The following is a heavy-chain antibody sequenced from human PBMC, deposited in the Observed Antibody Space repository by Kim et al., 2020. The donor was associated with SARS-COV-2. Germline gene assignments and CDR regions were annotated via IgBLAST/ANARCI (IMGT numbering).Heavy chain of an antibody. CDR1: GGSISSGGYY. D-gene: IGHD3-22*01. V-gene: IGHV4-31*03. J-gene: IGHJ5*02. CDR2: IYYSGNT. CDR3: ARDHYYEQFGWFDP. Sequence: SETLSLTCTVSGGSISSGGYYWSWIRQHPGKGLEWIGYIYYSGNTYYNPSLKGRVTISVDTSKNQFSLKLSSVTAADTAVYYCARDHYYEQFGWFDPWGQGTLVTVSS.